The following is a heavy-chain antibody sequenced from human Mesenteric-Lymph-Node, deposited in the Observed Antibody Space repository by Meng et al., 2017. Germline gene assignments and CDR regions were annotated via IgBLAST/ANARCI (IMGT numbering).Heavy chain of an antibody. D-gene: IGHD1-1*01. CDR2: ISWNSGSI. CDR3: AKARGTGIFDY. Sequence: SLKISCAASGFTFDDYAMHWVRQAPGKGLEWVSGISWNSGSIGYADSVKGRFTISRDNAKNSLYLQMNSLRAEDTALYYCAKARGTGIFDYWGQGTLVTVSS. V-gene: IGHV3-9*01. CDR1: GFTFDDYA. J-gene: IGHJ4*02.